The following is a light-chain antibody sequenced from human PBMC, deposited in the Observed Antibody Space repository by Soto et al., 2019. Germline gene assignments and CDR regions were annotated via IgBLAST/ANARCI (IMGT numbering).Light chain of an antibody. Sequence: QSVLTQPASVSGSPGQSITISCTGTSSDVGGHNYVSWYQHYPGKAPKLMIYEVTNRPSGVSDRFSGSKSGTSATLGITGLQTGDGADYYCGTWDSSLSVVVFGAGTQLTVL. J-gene: IGLJ2*01. V-gene: IGLV2-14*01. CDR1: SSDVGGHNY. CDR2: EVT. CDR3: GTWDSSLSVVV.